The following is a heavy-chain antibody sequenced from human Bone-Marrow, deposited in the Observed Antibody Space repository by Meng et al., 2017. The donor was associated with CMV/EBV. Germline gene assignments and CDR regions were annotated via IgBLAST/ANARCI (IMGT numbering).Heavy chain of an antibody. CDR3: ARESSGYDSGGFDC. CDR1: GFTVSSNY. V-gene: IGHV3-53*01. J-gene: IGHJ4*02. CDR2: IYNTGST. Sequence: GGSLRLSCAASGFTVSSNYMSWVRQAPGTGLEWVSVIYNTGSTYYANSVKGRFTISRDNSKNTLYLQMNSLRAEDTAVYYCARESSGYDSGGFDCRGQGTLVTVSS. D-gene: IGHD5-12*01.